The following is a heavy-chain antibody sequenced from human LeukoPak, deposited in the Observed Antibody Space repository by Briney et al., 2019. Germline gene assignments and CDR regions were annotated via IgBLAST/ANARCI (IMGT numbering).Heavy chain of an antibody. Sequence: SETLSLTCTVSGGSISSYYWSWLRQPPGKGLEWIGYIYYSGSTNYNPSLKSRVAISVDTSKNQFSLKLSSVTAADTAVYYCARVSGYDWESFYDSWGQGTLVTVSS. CDR3: ARVSGYDWESFYDS. D-gene: IGHD5-12*01. V-gene: IGHV4-59*01. J-gene: IGHJ4*02. CDR1: GGSISSYY. CDR2: IYYSGST.